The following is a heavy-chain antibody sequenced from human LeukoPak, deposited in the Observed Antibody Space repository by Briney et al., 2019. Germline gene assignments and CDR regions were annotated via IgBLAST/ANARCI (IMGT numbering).Heavy chain of an antibody. CDR1: GFTFSSYS. CDR2: ISSSDNFN. CDR3: ARDGPSVAAAGAGYVQH. Sequence: GGSLRLSCAASGFTFSSYSLNWVRQAPGKGLEWVSYISSSDNFNYYADSVKGRFTTSRDNAKNSLYLQMNGLRSEDTAVSFCARDGPSVAAAGAGYVQHWGQGTLVTVSS. D-gene: IGHD6-13*01. V-gene: IGHV3-21*06. J-gene: IGHJ1*01.